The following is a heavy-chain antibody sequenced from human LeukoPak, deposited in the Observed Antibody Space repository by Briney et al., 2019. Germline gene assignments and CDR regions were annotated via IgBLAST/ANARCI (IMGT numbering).Heavy chain of an antibody. V-gene: IGHV4-34*01. Sequence: SETLSLTCAVDGGSFSGYYWSWIRQPPGKGLEWIGEINHSGSTNYNPSLKSRVTISVDTSKNQFSLKLTSVTAADTAVYYCARDPAGLRITIFGVTDAFDIWGQGTMVTVSS. CDR3: ARDPAGLRITIFGVTDAFDI. CDR2: INHSGST. J-gene: IGHJ3*02. D-gene: IGHD3-3*01. CDR1: GGSFSGYY.